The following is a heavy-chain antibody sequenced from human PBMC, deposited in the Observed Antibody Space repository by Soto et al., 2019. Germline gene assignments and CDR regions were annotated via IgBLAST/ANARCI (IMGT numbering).Heavy chain of an antibody. CDR1: GFTFSSYG. CDR2: IWYDGSNK. Sequence: QVQLVESGGGVVQPGRSLRLSCAASGFTFSSYGMHWVRQAPGKGLEWVAVIWYDGSNKYYADSVKGRFTISRDNSKNTLYLQMNSLRAEDTAVYYCAREGFGRGGWYSQRYYYYYMDVWGKGTTVTVSS. CDR3: AREGFGRGGWYSQRYYYYYMDV. V-gene: IGHV3-33*01. D-gene: IGHD6-19*01. J-gene: IGHJ6*03.